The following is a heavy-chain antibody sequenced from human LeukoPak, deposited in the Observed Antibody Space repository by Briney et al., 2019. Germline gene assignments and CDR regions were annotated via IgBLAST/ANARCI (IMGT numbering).Heavy chain of an antibody. D-gene: IGHD2-21*01. CDR2: IDPSGGST. CDR1: GYSFTTYH. CDR3: ARPGMWYFDY. V-gene: IGHV1-46*03. J-gene: IGHJ4*02. Sequence: ASVKVSCKTSGYSFTTYHIHWVRQAPGQGLEWMGVIDPSGGSTIYAQKFQGRVTMTRDTSTSVVYMDLSSLRSDDTAVYYCARPGMWYFDYWGQGTLVTVSS.